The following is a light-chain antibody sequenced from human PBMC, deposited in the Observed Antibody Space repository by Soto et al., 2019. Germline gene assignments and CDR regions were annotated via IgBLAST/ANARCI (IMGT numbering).Light chain of an antibody. CDR3: QHYVTSLTT. Sequence: EIVLTQSPGTLSLSLGERATLSCGASQSVTSNYLAWYQQKPGQAPRLLIYGSSTRATGIPDRFTGSGSGTDFTLTINRLEPEDFAVYYCQHYVTSLTTFGQGTRVEIK. CDR2: GSS. J-gene: IGKJ1*01. CDR1: QSVTSNY. V-gene: IGKV3-20*01.